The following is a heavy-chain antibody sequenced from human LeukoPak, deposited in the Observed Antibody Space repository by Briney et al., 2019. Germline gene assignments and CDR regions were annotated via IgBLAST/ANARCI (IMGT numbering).Heavy chain of an antibody. J-gene: IGHJ4*02. CDR3: ARGRWKTGMDSPYYFDF. Sequence: SETLSLTCTVSGASIGNYYWSWIRQPAGKGLEWIGRTHTSGSANYNPSLKSRVTMSVDTSKNRFSLKLTSVTAADTAVYYCARGRWKTGMDSPYYFDFWGQGTLVTVSS. D-gene: IGHD2-2*03. CDR1: GASIGNYY. CDR2: THTSGSA. V-gene: IGHV4-4*07.